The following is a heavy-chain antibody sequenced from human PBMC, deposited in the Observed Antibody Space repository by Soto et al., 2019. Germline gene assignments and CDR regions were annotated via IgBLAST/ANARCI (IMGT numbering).Heavy chain of an antibody. CDR2: IYHTGST. CDR1: GGSISINGYY. V-gene: IGHV4-39*01. Sequence: SETLSLTCSVSGGSISINGYYWGWIRQPPGKGPEWIGTIYHTGSTSYCPSLQSRVTISVDTSKNQFSLNLIYVTAADTGVYYCAIHIGALKPMPFASWGQGILVPVSS. CDR3: AIHIGALKPMPFAS. J-gene: IGHJ5*02. D-gene: IGHD2-2*01.